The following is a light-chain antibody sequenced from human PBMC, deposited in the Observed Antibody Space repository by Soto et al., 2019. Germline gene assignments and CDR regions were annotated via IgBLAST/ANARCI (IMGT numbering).Light chain of an antibody. CDR2: DAS. J-gene: IGKJ4*01. Sequence: EIVVTQSPGTLSLSPGERATLSCRASQSVSSSYLAWYQQKPGQAPRLLIYDASSRATGIPDRFSGSGSGTDFTLTISRLEPEDFAVFYCQQYGSSPLTFGGGTKVDIK. V-gene: IGKV3-20*01. CDR1: QSVSSSY. CDR3: QQYGSSPLT.